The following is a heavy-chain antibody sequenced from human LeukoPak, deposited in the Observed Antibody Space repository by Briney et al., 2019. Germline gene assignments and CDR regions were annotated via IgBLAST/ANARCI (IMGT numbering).Heavy chain of an antibody. CDR2: ISGYNGNT. V-gene: IGHV1-18*01. CDR1: GYTCTTYG. CDR3: AREGVVDDYGDYEAQSYSSTFDY. D-gene: IGHD4-17*01. J-gene: IGHJ4*02. Sequence: GASVKVSCKASGYTCTTYGINWVRQAPGQGLEWMGWISGYNGNTVYSQKFQGRVTLTTDTSTSTAYMELRSLRSEDTAVYYCAREGVVDDYGDYEAQSYSSTFDYWGQGTLVTVSS.